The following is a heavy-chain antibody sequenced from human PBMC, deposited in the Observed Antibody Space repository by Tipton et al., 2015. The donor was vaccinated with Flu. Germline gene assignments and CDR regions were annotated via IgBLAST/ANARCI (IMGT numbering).Heavy chain of an antibody. V-gene: IGHV4-34*01. D-gene: IGHD4-11*01. Sequence: TLSLTCAVYSGSFSGYFWSWIRQPPGKGLEWIGEINHSGSTNYNPSLKSRVTISVDTSKNQFSLKLSSVTAADTAVYYCARRDYSNYVSEPKNWFDPWGQGILVTVSS. J-gene: IGHJ5*02. CDR3: ARRDYSNYVSEPKNWFDP. CDR2: INHSGST. CDR1: SGSFSGYF.